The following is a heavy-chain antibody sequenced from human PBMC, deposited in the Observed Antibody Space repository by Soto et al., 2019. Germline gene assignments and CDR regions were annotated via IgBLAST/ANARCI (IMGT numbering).Heavy chain of an antibody. D-gene: IGHD3-22*01. CDR2: INPNSGDT. Sequence: ASVKVSCKASGFTFTGYFIHWVLRAPGQGLEWMGWINPNSGDTNYAQKFQGRVTMTRDTSINTAYMELSRLRSDDTAVYYCARVRTYYESSGSLDYWGQGALVTVS. CDR3: ARVRTYYESSGSLDY. J-gene: IGHJ4*02. CDR1: GFTFTGYF. V-gene: IGHV1-2*02.